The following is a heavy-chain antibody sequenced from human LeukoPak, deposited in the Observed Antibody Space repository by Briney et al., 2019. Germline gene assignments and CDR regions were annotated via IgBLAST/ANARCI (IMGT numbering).Heavy chain of an antibody. CDR3: AKDADTATIIYWYFDL. CDR2: IKHDGSEK. Sequence: GGSLRLSCAASGLTLSGQWMNWVRQAPGQGLEWVANIKHDGSEKYYVDSVKGRFTISRDDAKNTLYLQLNSLRPEDTAVYYCAKDADTATIIYWYFDLWGRGTLVTVSS. J-gene: IGHJ2*01. D-gene: IGHD5-18*01. CDR1: GLTLSGQW. V-gene: IGHV3-7*01.